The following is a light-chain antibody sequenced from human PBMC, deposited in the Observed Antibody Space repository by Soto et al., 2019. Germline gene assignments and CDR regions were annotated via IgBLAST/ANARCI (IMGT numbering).Light chain of an antibody. Sequence: ALTQPLSASGSPRQSGTISCTGTSSDVGGYDYVSWYQQHPGKVPKLMIYEVNKRPSGVPDRFSGSKSGNTASLTVSGLQTEDETDYYCSSYAVSDSLVFGGGTKVTVL. V-gene: IGLV2-8*01. CDR3: SSYAVSDSLV. J-gene: IGLJ2*01. CDR1: SSDVGGYDY. CDR2: EVN.